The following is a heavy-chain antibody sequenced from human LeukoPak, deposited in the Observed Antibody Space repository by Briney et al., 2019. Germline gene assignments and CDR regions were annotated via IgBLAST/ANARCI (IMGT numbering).Heavy chain of an antibody. J-gene: IGHJ3*02. V-gene: IGHV3-7*01. CDR1: GFTLSTSW. CDR3: AREARFLEWLLSNDAFDI. CDR2: IKQDGSQK. Sequence: GGSLRLSCTASGFTLSTSWMSWVRQAPGRGLEWVASIKQDGSQKYYVDSVKGRFTISRDNAKNSLYLQMNSLRAEDTAVYYCAREARFLEWLLSNDAFDIWGQGTMVTVSS. D-gene: IGHD3-3*01.